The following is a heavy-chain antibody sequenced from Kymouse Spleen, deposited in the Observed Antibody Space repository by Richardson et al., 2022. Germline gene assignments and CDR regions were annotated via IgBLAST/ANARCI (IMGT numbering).Heavy chain of an antibody. J-gene: IGHJ6*02. Sequence: QVQLQQWGAGLLKPSETLSLTCAVYGGSFSGYYWSWIRQPPGKGLEWIGEINHSGSTNYNPSLKSRVTISVDTSKNQFSLKLSSVTAADTAVYYCARGGSSSGYYYYYGMDVWGQGTTVTVSS. CDR1: GGSFSGYY. CDR3: ARGGSSSGYYYYYGMDV. CDR2: INHSGST. D-gene: IGHD6-6*01. V-gene: IGHV4-34*01.